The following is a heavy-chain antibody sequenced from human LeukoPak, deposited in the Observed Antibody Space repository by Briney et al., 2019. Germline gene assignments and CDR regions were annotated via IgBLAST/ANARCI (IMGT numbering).Heavy chain of an antibody. CDR1: GFTFSSSP. CDR3: VREMGSGTHYCLEF. V-gene: IGHV3-64D*06. D-gene: IGHD3-10*01. CDR2: INPSGSFV. Sequence: GGSLRLSCSASGFTFSSSPMHWVRQAPGKGLEYVSSINPSGSFVSYADFAKGRFTISRDNWRNTLHLQMNSLTPDDTAIYYCVREMGSGTHYCLEFWGQGALVTVSA. J-gene: IGHJ4*02.